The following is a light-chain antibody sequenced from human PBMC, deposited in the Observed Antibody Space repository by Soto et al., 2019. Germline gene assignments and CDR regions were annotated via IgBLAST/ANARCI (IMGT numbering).Light chain of an antibody. CDR2: SNN. V-gene: IGLV1-44*01. CDR1: SSNIGSNT. J-gene: IGLJ2*01. CDR3: ESWDDSLNGVV. Sequence: QSVLTQPPSASGTHGQRVTVSCSGSSSNIGSNTVNWYQQLPGTAPKLLIYSNNQRPSGVPDRLSGSKSGTSASLAISGLQSEDEADYYCESWDDSLNGVVFGGGTKLTVL.